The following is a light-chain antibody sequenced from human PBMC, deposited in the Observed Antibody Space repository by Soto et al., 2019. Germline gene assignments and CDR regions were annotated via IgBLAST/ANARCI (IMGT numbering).Light chain of an antibody. J-gene: IGKJ5*01. Sequence: DIHLVQSPSSVSASVGDTVTITCRATQHISSWLAWYQQKPGKAPNLLIYVASNLQSGVPSRFSGNGSGTYFTLTISSLQPEDFATYYCQQANSFPITFAQGTRLEI. CDR3: QQANSFPIT. CDR2: VAS. CDR1: QHISSW. V-gene: IGKV1-12*01.